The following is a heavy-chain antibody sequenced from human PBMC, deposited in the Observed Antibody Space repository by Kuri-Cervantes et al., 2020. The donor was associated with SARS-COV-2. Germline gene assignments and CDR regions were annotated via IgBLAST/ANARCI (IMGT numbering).Heavy chain of an antibody. V-gene: IGHV1-18*01. J-gene: IGHJ6*02. CDR2: ISAYNGNT. CDR1: GYTFTSYG. Sequence: ASVKVSCKASGYTFTSYGISWVRQAPGQGLEWMGWISAYNGNTNYAQKLQGRVTMTTDTSTSTAYMELRSLRSDDTAVYYCARLALGYCTNGVCSGETSPDMDVWGQGTTDTVSS. D-gene: IGHD2-8*01. CDR3: ARLALGYCTNGVCSGETSPDMDV.